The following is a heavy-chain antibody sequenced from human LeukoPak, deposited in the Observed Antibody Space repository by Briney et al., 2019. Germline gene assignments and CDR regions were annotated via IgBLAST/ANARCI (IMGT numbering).Heavy chain of an antibody. CDR1: GFTFYNYA. D-gene: IGHD4-17*01. CDR3: ARVNLPYGDYLDY. V-gene: IGHV4-34*01. J-gene: IGHJ4*02. CDR2: INHSGST. Sequence: PGGPLRLSCAGSGFTFYNYAMSWIRQPPGKGLEWIGEINHSGSTNYNPSLKSRVTISVDTSKNQFSLKLSSVTAADTAVYYCARVNLPYGDYLDYWGQGTLVTVSS.